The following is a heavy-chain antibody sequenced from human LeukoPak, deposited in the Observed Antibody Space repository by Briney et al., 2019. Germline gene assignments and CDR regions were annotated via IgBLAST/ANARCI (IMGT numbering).Heavy chain of an antibody. Sequence: ASVKVSCKASGYTFTSYDINWVRQAPGQGLEWMGWMNPNSGNTGYAQKFQGRVTMTRNTSISTAYMELSSLRSEDTAVYCARAGGGATHLQYWGQGTLVTVSS. V-gene: IGHV1-8*01. CDR3: ARAGGGATHLQY. J-gene: IGHJ4*02. D-gene: IGHD1-26*01. CDR2: MNPNSGNT. CDR1: GYTFTSYD.